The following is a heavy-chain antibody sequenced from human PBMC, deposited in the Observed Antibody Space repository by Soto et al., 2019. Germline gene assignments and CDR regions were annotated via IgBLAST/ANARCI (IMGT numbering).Heavy chain of an antibody. V-gene: IGHV1-69*13. CDR1: GGTFSSYA. D-gene: IGHD2-21*02. CDR2: IIPIFGTA. Sequence: GASVKVSCKASGGTFSSYAISWVRQAPGQGLEWMGGIIPIFGTANYAQKFQGRVTITADESTSTAYMELSSLRSEDTAVYYCATRAYCGGDCYSFYGIDVWGQGTTVTVSS. CDR3: ATRAYCGGDCYSFYGIDV. J-gene: IGHJ6*02.